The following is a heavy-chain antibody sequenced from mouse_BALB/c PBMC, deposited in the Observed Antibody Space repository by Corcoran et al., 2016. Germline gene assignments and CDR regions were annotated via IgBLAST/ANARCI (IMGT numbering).Heavy chain of an antibody. J-gene: IGHJ4*01. D-gene: IGHD3-1*01. CDR2: INTYTGEP. V-gene: IGHV9-1*02. CDR1: GYTFTNYG. CDR3: ARTLGDYAMDY. Sequence: QIQLVQSGPELKKPGETVKISCKASGYTFTNYGMNWVKQAPGKGLKWMGWINTYTGEPTYADDFKGRFAFSLETSASTAYLQINNLKNEDMDTYFCARTLGDYAMDYWGQGTSVTVSS.